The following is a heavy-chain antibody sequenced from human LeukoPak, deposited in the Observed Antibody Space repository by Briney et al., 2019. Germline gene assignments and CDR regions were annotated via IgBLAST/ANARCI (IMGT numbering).Heavy chain of an antibody. V-gene: IGHV3-7*01. Sequence: GGSLRLSCAASGFTFSKYWMSWVRQAPGKGLEWVANINHDGSETYYLDSVKGRFTISRDNAKNSLFLQMISLRAEDTAVYYCAREGIYGSSSPPGYWGQGTLVTVSS. CDR3: AREGIYGSSSPPGY. CDR2: INHDGSET. CDR1: GFTFSKYW. D-gene: IGHD6-6*01. J-gene: IGHJ4*02.